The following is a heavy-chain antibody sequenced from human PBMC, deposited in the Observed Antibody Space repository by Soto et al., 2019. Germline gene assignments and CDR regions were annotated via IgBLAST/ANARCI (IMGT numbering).Heavy chain of an antibody. V-gene: IGHV4-59*01. J-gene: IGHJ6*03. D-gene: IGHD3-3*01. CDR3: ARARRDFWSGYYDYYYYYMDV. Sequence: ETLSLTCTVSGGSISSYYWSWIRQPPGKGLEWIGYIYYSGSTNYNPSLKSRVTISVDTSKNQFSLKLSSVTAADTAVYYCARARRDFWSGYYDYYYYYMDVWGKGTTVTVSS. CDR1: GGSISSYY. CDR2: IYYSGST.